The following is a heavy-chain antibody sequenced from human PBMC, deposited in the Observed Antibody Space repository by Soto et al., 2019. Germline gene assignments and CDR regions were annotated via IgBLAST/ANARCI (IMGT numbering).Heavy chain of an antibody. J-gene: IGHJ2*01. CDR1: GFTVSSNY. Sequence: GGSLRLSCAASGFTVSSNYMSWVRQAPGKGLEWVSVIYSGGSTYYADSVKGRFTISRDNSKNTLYLQMNSLRAEDTAVYYCARHYYDSSGYQLYWYFDLWGRGTLVTVSS. V-gene: IGHV3-53*01. D-gene: IGHD3-22*01. CDR2: IYSGGST. CDR3: ARHYYDSSGYQLYWYFDL.